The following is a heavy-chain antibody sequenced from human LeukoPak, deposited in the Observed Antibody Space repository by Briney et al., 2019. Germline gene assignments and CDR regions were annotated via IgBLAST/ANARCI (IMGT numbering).Heavy chain of an antibody. D-gene: IGHD5-18*01. J-gene: IGHJ4*02. CDR1: GDSIRSSDYY. CDR3: ARNRRGYSYGTLYYFDY. CDR2: IYYSGTT. Sequence: SETLSLTRTVSGDSIRSSDYYWGWIRQPPGKGLEWIANIYYSGTTYYNPSLKSRVTISVDTSKNQFSLSLRSVTAADTAVYFCARNRRGYSYGTLYYFDYWGQGTLVTVSS. V-gene: IGHV4-39*01.